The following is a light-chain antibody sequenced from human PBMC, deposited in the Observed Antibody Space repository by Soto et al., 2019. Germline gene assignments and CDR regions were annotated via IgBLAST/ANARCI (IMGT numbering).Light chain of an antibody. V-gene: IGKV3-15*01. J-gene: IGKJ1*01. CDR3: QKDSNWPTGT. Sequence: EIVLTQSPGTLSLSPGERATLSCRASQSVSSSYLAWYQQKPGQAPRLLIFGASNRATGIPARFSGSGSGTEFTLTISGLQSEDFADYYAQKDSNWPTGTFGPRTKVAIK. CDR2: GAS. CDR1: QSVSSSY.